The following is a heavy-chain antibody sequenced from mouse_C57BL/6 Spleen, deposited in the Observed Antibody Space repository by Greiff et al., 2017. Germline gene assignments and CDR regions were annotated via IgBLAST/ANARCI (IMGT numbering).Heavy chain of an antibody. D-gene: IGHD1-1*01. CDR3: ATYYGDY. CDR2: IYPSDSET. CDR1: GYTFTSYW. V-gene: IGHV1-61*01. J-gene: IGHJ2*01. Sequence: VQLQQPGAELVRPGSSVKLSCKASGYTFTSYWMDWVKQRPGQGLEWIGNIYPSDSETHYNQKFKDKATFTVDKSYSTAYMQLSSLTSEDSAVYYCATYYGDYWGQGTTRTVSS.